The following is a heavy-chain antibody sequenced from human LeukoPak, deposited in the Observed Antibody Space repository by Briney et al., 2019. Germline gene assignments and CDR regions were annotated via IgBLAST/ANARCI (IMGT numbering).Heavy chain of an antibody. Sequence: PSGTLSLTCAVSGGSISSSNWWSWVRQPPGKGLGWIGEIYHSGSTNYNPSLKSRVTISVDKSKNQFSLKLSSVTAADTAVYYCARVITMVRGASHYYGMDVWGQGTTVTVSS. CDR3: ARVITMVRGASHYYGMDV. D-gene: IGHD3-10*01. V-gene: IGHV4-4*02. J-gene: IGHJ6*02. CDR2: IYHSGST. CDR1: GGSISSSNW.